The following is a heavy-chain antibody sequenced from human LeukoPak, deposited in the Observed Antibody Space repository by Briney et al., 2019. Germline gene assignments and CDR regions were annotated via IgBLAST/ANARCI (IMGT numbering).Heavy chain of an antibody. D-gene: IGHD4-23*01. CDR3: AREGTGGNRYYFDY. CDR2: IIPILGTA. CDR1: GGTFSSYA. V-gene: IGHV1-69*05. J-gene: IGHJ4*02. Sequence: GSSVKVSCKASGGTFSSYAISWVRQAPGQGLEWMGGIIPILGTANYAQKFQGRVTITTDESTSTAYMELSSLRSEDTAVYYCAREGTGGNRYYFDYWGQGTLVTVSS.